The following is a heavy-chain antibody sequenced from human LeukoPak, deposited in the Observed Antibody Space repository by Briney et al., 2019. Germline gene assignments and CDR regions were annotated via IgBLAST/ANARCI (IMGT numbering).Heavy chain of an antibody. CDR1: GASISFYY. V-gene: IGHV4-59*01. D-gene: IGHD6-13*01. Sequence: SETLSLTCTVSGASISFYYWSWIRQPPGKGLERIGYIYYSGSTNYNPSLKSRVTMSIDTSKNHFSLNLNSVTAADTAIYYCALDSSGWSDDSFDIWGQGTMVTVSS. J-gene: IGHJ3*02. CDR3: ALDSSGWSDDSFDI. CDR2: IYYSGST.